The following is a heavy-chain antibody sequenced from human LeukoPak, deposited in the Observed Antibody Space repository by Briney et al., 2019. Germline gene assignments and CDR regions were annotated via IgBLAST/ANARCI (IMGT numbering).Heavy chain of an antibody. J-gene: IGHJ4*02. CDR2: IRQDGSEK. V-gene: IGHV3-7*01. CDR1: GFTFSTYW. D-gene: IGHD2-2*01. CDR3: VRGCGRASCPYFFDS. Sequence: GGSLRLSCAASGFTFSTYWMSWVRQAPGKGLEWVATIRQDGSEKHYVDSVKGRFPISRDNAKNSLYLQMNSLTVEGTAVYYCVRGCGRASCPYFFDSWGQGTLVTVS.